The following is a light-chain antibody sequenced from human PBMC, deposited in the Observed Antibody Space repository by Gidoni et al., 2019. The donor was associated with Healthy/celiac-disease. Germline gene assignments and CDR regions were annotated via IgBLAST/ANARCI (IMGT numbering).Light chain of an antibody. V-gene: IGKV3-20*01. J-gene: IGKJ4*01. CDR3: QHFGN. Sequence: EIVLTQSPGTLSLSRGQSATLSCRASQSISSSQLAWYQQKPGQAPRPLMYGASSRATGIPDRFSGSGSGTDFTLTISRLEPEDFAVYYCQHFGNFXGXTKVE. CDR2: GAS. CDR1: QSISSSQ.